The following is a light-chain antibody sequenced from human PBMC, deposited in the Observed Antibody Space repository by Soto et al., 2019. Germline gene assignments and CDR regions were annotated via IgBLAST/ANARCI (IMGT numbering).Light chain of an antibody. CDR1: NSDVGDYNY. CDR3: ISYTSISTRV. V-gene: IGLV2-14*01. Sequence: QSALTQPASVSGSPGQSITISCTGTNSDVGDYNYVSWYQQRPGKAPKLIIYAVSDRPSGISNRFSGSKSGNTASLTISGLQAEDEADYYCISYTSISTRVFGGGTKVTVL. CDR2: AVS. J-gene: IGLJ3*02.